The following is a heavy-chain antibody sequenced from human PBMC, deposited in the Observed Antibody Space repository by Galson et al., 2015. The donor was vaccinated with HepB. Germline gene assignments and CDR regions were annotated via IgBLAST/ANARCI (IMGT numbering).Heavy chain of an antibody. J-gene: IGHJ5*02. CDR1: GYTFSSYP. Sequence: SVKVSCKASGYTFSSYPITWVRQAPGQGLEWMGWISAYDGNTEYAQNLQGRLTMTTDTSRTTAYMELRSLRSDDTAVYYCARGALVAVVGATQNNWFDPWGQGTLVTVSS. D-gene: IGHD2-15*01. V-gene: IGHV1-18*01. CDR2: ISAYDGNT. CDR3: ARGALVAVVGATQNNWFDP.